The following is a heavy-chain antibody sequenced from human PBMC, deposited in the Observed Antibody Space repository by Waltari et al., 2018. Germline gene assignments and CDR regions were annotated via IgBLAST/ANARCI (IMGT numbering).Heavy chain of an antibody. CDR1: GFPLSSYW. CDR3: ARDHVFRGDFWSGYYDS. D-gene: IGHD3-3*01. CDR2: IKQDGSET. V-gene: IGHV3-7*01. J-gene: IGHJ4*02. Sequence: EVQLEESGGGLVQPGGPLRLSCAASGFPLSSYWMTWVRQAPGKGLEWVANIKQDGSETYYADSLKGRFTISRDNAKNSLYLQMNSLRAEDTALYYCARDHVFRGDFWSGYYDSWGQGTLVTVSS.